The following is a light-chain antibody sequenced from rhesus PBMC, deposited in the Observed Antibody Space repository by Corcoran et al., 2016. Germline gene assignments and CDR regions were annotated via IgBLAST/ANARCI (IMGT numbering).Light chain of an antibody. V-gene: IGKV1-74*01. CDR1: ENVDNY. CDR3: QHSFGTPFT. CDR2: AAS. J-gene: IGKJ3*01. Sequence: DIQMTQSPSSLSASVGDRVTITCRASENVDNYLHWYQQKPGKAPKLLIYAASTLQSGVPSRVSGSGSGTEYTFTISSLQPEDVATYYCQHSFGTPFTFGPGTKLDIK.